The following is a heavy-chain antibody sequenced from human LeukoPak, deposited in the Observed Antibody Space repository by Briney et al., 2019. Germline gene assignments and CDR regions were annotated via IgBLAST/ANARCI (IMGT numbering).Heavy chain of an antibody. J-gene: IGHJ3*02. CDR2: IYWNDDK. V-gene: IGHV2-5*01. CDR3: APKFEVAQREWEPAEGDAFGI. Sequence: SGPTLVNPTQTLTLTCTFPGFSLSTSGVGVGWIRQPPGKALEWLALIYWNDDKRYSPSLKSRLTITKDTSKNQVVLTMTNMDPVDTATYYCAPKFEVAQREWEPAEGDAFGIWGQGTMVTVSS. D-gene: IGHD1-26*01. CDR1: GFSLSTSGVG.